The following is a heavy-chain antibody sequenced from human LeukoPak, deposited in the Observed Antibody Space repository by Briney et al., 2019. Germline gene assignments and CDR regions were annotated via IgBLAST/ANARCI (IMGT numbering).Heavy chain of an antibody. D-gene: IGHD5-12*01. J-gene: IGHJ4*02. V-gene: IGHV3-21*01. CDR2: ISSSSSYI. Sequence: GGSLRLSCAASGFTFSSYSMNWVCQAPGKGLEWVSSISSSSSYIYYADSVKGRFTISRDNAKNSLYLPMNSLRAEDTAVYYCARSGELSGYDFYYWGQGTLVTVSS. CDR1: GFTFSSYS. CDR3: ARSGELSGYDFYY.